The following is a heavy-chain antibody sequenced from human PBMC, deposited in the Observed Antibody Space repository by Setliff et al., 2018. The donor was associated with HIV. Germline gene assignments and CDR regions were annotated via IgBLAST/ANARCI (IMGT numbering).Heavy chain of an antibody. J-gene: IGHJ4*02. V-gene: IGHV3-48*04. CDR3: ARDWRSGYDLNFDY. CDR1: GFVFTDHS. CDR2: ISATGTTV. D-gene: IGHD5-12*01. Sequence: LRLSCAASGFVFTDHSLHWVRQAPGEGLEWISYISATGTTVSYADSVKGRFTISRDNAKNSLYLQMNSLRAEDTAIYYCARDWRSGYDLNFDYWGQGTLVTVSS.